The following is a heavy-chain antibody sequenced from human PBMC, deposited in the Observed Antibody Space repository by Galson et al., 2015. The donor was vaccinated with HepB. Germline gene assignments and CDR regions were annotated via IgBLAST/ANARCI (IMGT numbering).Heavy chain of an antibody. D-gene: IGHD2-2*01. CDR1: GFTFSTYA. J-gene: IGHJ4*02. V-gene: IGHV3-30-3*01. CDR2: ISYDGTNK. CDR3: ASSLVPAAASDY. Sequence: SLRLSCAASGFTFSTYALHWVRQAPGKGLEWVAIISYDGTNKYCADSVKGRFTISRDNSKNTLYLQMNNLRPEDTAVYYCASSLVPAAASDYWGQGTLVTVSS.